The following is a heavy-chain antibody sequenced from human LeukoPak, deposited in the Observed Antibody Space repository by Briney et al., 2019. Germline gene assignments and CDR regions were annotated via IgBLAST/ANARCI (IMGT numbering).Heavy chain of an antibody. D-gene: IGHD5-12*01. V-gene: IGHV4-4*07. CDR2: VYTSGST. CDR3: ARGGYSGYDPYYFDY. J-gene: IGHJ4*02. CDR1: GGSIRNYY. Sequence: SETLSLTCTVSGGSIRNYYWNWIRQPAGKGLEWIGCVYTSGSTNCNPSLSSRVTMSIDTSENQFSLKLNSVTAADTAVYYCARGGYSGYDPYYFDYWGQGTLVTVSS.